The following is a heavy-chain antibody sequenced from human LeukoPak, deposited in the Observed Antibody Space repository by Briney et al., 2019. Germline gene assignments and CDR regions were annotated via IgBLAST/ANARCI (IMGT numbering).Heavy chain of an antibody. V-gene: IGHV3-15*01. CDR2: IKSKTDGGTT. CDR1: GFTFSNAW. D-gene: IGHD2-2*01. Sequence: GGSLRLSCAASGFTFSNAWMSWVRQAPGKGLEWVGRIKSKTDGGTTDYAAPVKGRFTISRDDSKNTLYLQMNSLKTEDTAVYYCVGYQLHRRGYFDYWGQGTLVTVSS. J-gene: IGHJ4*02. CDR3: VGYQLHRRGYFDY.